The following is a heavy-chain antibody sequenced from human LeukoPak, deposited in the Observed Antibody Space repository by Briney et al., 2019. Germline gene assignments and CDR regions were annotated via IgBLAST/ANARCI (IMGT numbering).Heavy chain of an antibody. CDR3: AKCSGGTCYSSLDY. V-gene: IGHV3-23*01. D-gene: IGHD2-15*01. J-gene: IGHJ4*02. Sequence: GGSLRLSCAASGFTFSSYAMSWVRQAPGKGLEWVSGISGSGGSTYYADSVKGRFTISRDNSKNTLYLQMNSLRAGDTAVYYCAKCSGGTCYSSLDYWGQGTLVTVSS. CDR2: ISGSGGST. CDR1: GFTFSSYA.